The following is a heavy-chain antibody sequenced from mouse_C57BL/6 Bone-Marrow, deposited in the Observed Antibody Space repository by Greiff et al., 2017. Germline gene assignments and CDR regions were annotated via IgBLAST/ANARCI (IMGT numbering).Heavy chain of an antibody. V-gene: IGHV1-69*01. CDR1: GYTFTSYW. D-gene: IGHD3-2*02. CDR3: ARHSSGYWFGY. Sequence: VQLQQPGAELVMPGASVKLSCKASGYTFTSYWMHWVKQRPGQGLEWIGEIDPSDSYTNYNQKFKGKATLTVDKSSSTAYMQLSSLTSEDSAVYDCARHSSGYWFGYWGQGTLVTVSA. CDR2: IDPSDSYT. J-gene: IGHJ3*01.